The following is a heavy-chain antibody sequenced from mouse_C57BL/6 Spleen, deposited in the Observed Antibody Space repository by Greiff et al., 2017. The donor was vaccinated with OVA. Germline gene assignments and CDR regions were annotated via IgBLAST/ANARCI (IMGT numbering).Heavy chain of an antibody. V-gene: IGHV1-50*01. D-gene: IGHD4-1*01. J-gene: IGHJ2*01. CDR2: IDPSDSYT. Sequence: QVQLQQPGAELVKPGASVKLSCKASGYTFTSYWMQWVKQRPGQGLEWIGEIDPSDSYTNYNQKFKGKATLTVDTSSSTAYMQLSSLTSEDSAVYYCARGLTGTPFDYWGQGTTLTVSS. CDR1: GYTFTSYW. CDR3: ARGLTGTPFDY.